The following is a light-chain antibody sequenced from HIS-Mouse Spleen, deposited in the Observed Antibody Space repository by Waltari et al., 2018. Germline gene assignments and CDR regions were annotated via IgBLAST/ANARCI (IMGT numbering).Light chain of an antibody. CDR2: DVS. Sequence: QSALTQPASVSGSPGQSITIPCTGTSSDVGSYNLASWYQQHPGKAPKLMIYDVSNRPSGVSNRFSGSKSGNTASLTISGLQAEDEADYYCSSYTSSSTLVVFGGGTKLTVL. J-gene: IGLJ2*01. CDR1: SSDVGSYNL. V-gene: IGLV2-14*02. CDR3: SSYTSSSTLVV.